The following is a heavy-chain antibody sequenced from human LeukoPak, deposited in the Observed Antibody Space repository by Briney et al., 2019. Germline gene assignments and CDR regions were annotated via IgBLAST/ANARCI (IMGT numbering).Heavy chain of an antibody. Sequence: GGSLRLSCAASGFTFNSYAMFWVRQAPGKGLEGVSVISGGGSSTSYADSVKGRFTISRDNSKNTLYLQMNSLRGEDTAVYYCAKESGQLDVWGRGTTVTVSS. CDR2: ISGGGSST. V-gene: IGHV3-23*01. CDR1: GFTFNSYA. J-gene: IGHJ6*04. CDR3: AKESGQLDV. D-gene: IGHD3-3*01.